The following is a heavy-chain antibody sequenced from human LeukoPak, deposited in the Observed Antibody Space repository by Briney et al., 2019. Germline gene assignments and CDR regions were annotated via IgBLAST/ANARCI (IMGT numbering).Heavy chain of an antibody. V-gene: IGHV3-49*04. J-gene: IGHJ4*02. CDR1: GFTLGDYA. CDR3: TRVGYSSSWYFDY. D-gene: IGHD6-13*01. Sequence: GGSLRLSCTASGFTLGDYAMSWVRQAPGKGLEWVGFIRSKAYGGTTEYAASVKGRFTISRDDSKSIAYLQMNSLKTEDTAVYYCTRVGYSSSWYFDYWGQGTLVTVSS. CDR2: IRSKAYGGTT.